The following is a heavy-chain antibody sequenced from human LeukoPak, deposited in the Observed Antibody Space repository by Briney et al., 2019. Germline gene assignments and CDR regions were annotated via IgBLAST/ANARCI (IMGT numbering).Heavy chain of an antibody. J-gene: IGHJ4*02. CDR3: AKQARVSRRDFDY. D-gene: IGHD6-6*01. CDR2: ISGSGGST. CDR1: GXTFSSYA. Sequence: PGGSLRLSCAASGXTFSSYAMSWVRQAPGKGLEWVSGISGSGGSTYYADSVKGRFTISRDNSKNTLYLQMNSLRTEDTALYYCAKQARVSRRDFDYWGQGTLVTVSS. V-gene: IGHV3-23*01.